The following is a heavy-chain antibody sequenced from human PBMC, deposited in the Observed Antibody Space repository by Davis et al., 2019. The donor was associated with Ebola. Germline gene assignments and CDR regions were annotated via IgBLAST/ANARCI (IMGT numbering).Heavy chain of an antibody. J-gene: IGHJ6*02. CDR3: ARATKMDV. CDR1: GFTFSTYA. V-gene: IGHV3-23*01. Sequence: PGGSLRLSCAASGFTFSTYAMTWVRQAPGKGLEWVSGISGGGGSTFYADSLKGRFIISRDNSKNTLYLQMNSLRAEDTAVYYCARATKMDVWGQGTTVTVSS. CDR2: ISGGGGST.